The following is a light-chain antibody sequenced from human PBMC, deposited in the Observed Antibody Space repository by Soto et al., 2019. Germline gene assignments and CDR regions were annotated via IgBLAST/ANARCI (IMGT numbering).Light chain of an antibody. V-gene: IGKV1-5*01. CDR1: QSISSW. CDR3: QQYNSYPLT. Sequence: DIQMTQSHSTLSASVGDRVTITCRASQSISSWLAWYQQKPGKAPKLLIYDASSLESGVPSRLSGSGSGTEFTLPISSMQPDDFATYYCQQYNSYPLTFGGGTKVEIK. J-gene: IGKJ4*01. CDR2: DAS.